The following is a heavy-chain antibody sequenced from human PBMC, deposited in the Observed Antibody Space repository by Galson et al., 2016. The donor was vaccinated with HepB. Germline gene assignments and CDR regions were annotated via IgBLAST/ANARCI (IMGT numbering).Heavy chain of an antibody. CDR3: ARALDPWVVAAPWDF. V-gene: IGHV4-31*03. CDR2: IYYSGST. CDR1: GGSISSGGYY. J-gene: IGHJ4*02. Sequence: TLSLTCTVSGGSISSGGYYWSWIRQHPGKGLEWIGYIYYSGSTYYNPSLRSRVTISVDTSKNQFSLKLSSVTAADTAVYYCARALDPWVVAAPWDFWGQGTLVTVSS. D-gene: IGHD2-15*01.